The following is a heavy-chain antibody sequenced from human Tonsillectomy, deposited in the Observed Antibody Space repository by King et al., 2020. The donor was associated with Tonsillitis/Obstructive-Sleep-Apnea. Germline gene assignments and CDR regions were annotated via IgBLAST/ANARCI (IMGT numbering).Heavy chain of an antibody. CDR2: IISDGSST. D-gene: IGHD3-16*02. V-gene: IGHV3-74*01. CDR1: GFTFSSYW. CDR3: AFDMITFGGVIAPDAFDI. Sequence: VQLVESGGGLVQPGGSLRLSCAASGFTFSSYWMHWVRQAPGKGLVWVSRIISDGSSTSYADSVKGRFTISRDNAKNTLYLQMNSLRAEDTAVYYCAFDMITFGGVIAPDAFDIWGQGTMVTVSS. J-gene: IGHJ3*02.